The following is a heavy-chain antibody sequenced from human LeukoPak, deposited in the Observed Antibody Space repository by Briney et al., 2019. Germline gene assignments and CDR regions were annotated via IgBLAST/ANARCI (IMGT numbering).Heavy chain of an antibody. Sequence: SETLSLTCTVSGDSVNNNHYYWAWIRQPPGKGLEWIGSIYHSGTTYYNPSLGSRVTMSVDTSENQLSLKLTSVSAADTALYYCARNSPVYWNFDLWGRGTLASVSS. J-gene: IGHJ2*01. CDR3: ARNSPVYWNFDL. D-gene: IGHD2/OR15-2a*01. V-gene: IGHV4-39*01. CDR1: GDSVNNNHYY. CDR2: IYHSGTT.